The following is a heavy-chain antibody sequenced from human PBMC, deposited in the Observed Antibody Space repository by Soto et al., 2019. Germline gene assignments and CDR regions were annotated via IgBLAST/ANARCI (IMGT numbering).Heavy chain of an antibody. CDR3: ARDILATNSYYYYGMDV. V-gene: IGHV1-3*01. J-gene: IGHJ6*02. Sequence: ASVKVSCKASGYTFTSYAMHWARHAPGQRLEWMGWINAGNGNTKYSQKFQGRVTITRDTSASTAYMELSSLRSEDTAVYYCARDILATNSYYYYGMDVWGQGTTVTVS. CDR1: GYTFTSYA. D-gene: IGHD5-12*01. CDR2: INAGNGNT.